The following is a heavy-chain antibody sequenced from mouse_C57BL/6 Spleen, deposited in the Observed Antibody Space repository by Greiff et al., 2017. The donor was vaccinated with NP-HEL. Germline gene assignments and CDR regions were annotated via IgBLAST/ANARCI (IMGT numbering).Heavy chain of an antibody. D-gene: IGHD1-3*01. J-gene: IGHJ2*01. CDR2: ISDGGSYT. Sequence: EVQGVESGGGLVKPGGSLKLSCAASGFTFSSYAMSWVRQTPEKRLEWVATISDGGSYTYYPDNVKGRFTISRDNAKNNLYLQMSHLKSEDTAMYYCARITSNYFDYWGQGTTLTVSS. V-gene: IGHV5-4*01. CDR1: GFTFSSYA. CDR3: ARITSNYFDY.